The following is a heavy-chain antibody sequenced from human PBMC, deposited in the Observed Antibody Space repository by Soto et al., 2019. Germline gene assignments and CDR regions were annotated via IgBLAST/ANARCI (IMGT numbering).Heavy chain of an antibody. CDR2: ISGSGDST. D-gene: IGHD2-2*01. V-gene: IGHV3-23*01. J-gene: IGHJ6*03. CDR3: AKRFCTSTTCLSLDFYYYIGV. CDR1: GFTFSSYA. Sequence: GGSLRLSCAASGFTFSSYALRWVRQAPGKGLEWVSGISGSGDSTNYADSVKGRFTISRDNSENTVYLQMNSLRAEDTAVYYCAKRFCTSTTCLSLDFYYYIGVWGEGTTVTVSS.